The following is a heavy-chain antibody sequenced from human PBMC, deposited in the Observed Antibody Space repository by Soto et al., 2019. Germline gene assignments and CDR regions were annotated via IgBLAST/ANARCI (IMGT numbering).Heavy chain of an antibody. Sequence: SETLSLTCTVSGGSISSSDYYWSWIRQHPGKGLEWIAYMSYSGTTYYNPSLKTRVIISVDTSMNQFSLKLSSVTTADTAVYYCARYCSGGTCKYAFDIWGQGTMVTVS. CDR3: ARYCSGGTCKYAFDI. J-gene: IGHJ3*02. CDR2: MSYSGTT. CDR1: GGSISSSDYY. D-gene: IGHD2-15*01. V-gene: IGHV4-31*03.